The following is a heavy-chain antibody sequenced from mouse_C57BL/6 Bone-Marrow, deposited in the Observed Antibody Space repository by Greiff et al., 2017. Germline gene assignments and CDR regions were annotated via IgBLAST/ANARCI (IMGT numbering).Heavy chain of an antibody. CDR2: ISSGSSTI. CDR3: ARQEYYFDD. CDR1: GFTFSDYG. J-gene: IGHJ2*01. Sequence: EVKLMESGGGLVKPGGSLKLSCAASGFTFSDYGMHWVRQAPEKGLEWVAYISSGSSTINYADTVKGRITISRDNAKNTLSLHMTSLRSEDTAMYYCARQEYYFDDWGPGTTLTVSS. V-gene: IGHV5-17*01.